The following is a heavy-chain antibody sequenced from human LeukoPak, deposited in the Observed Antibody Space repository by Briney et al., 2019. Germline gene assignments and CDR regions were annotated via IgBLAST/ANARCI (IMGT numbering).Heavy chain of an antibody. Sequence: SETLSLTCTVSGGSISSYYWSWIRQPPGKGLEWIGYIYYSGSTNYNPSLKSRVTISVDTSKNQFSLKLSSVTAADTAVYYCARARSWFDPWGQGTLVTVSS. CDR3: ARARSWFDP. V-gene: IGHV4-59*01. CDR1: GGSISSYY. CDR2: IYYSGST. J-gene: IGHJ5*02.